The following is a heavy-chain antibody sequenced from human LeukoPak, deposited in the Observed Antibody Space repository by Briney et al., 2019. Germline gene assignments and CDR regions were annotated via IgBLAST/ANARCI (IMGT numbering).Heavy chain of an antibody. CDR1: GGSINSYY. D-gene: IGHD2-15*01. CDR3: ARDRGGNCSGGSCYFAFDI. Sequence: SESLSLTCSVSGGSINSYYWSWIRQPPGKGLEWIAYIYYSGTTNYNPSLKSRVTISLATSKNQFSLKLSSVTAADTAVYYCARDRGGNCSGGSCYFAFDIWGQGTMVTVSS. CDR2: IYYSGTT. J-gene: IGHJ3*02. V-gene: IGHV4-59*01.